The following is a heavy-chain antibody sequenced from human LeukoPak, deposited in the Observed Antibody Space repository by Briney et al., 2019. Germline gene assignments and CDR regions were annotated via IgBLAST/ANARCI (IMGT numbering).Heavy chain of an antibody. CDR3: ARDTGSWSSYYYYYMDV. CDR2: IYYSGST. D-gene: IGHD6-13*01. J-gene: IGHJ6*03. V-gene: IGHV4-39*07. Sequence: SETLSLTCTVSGGSISSSSYYWGWIRQPPGKGLEWIGSIYYSGSTYYNPSLKSRVTISVDTSKNQFSLKLSSVTAADTAVYYCARDTGSWSSYYYYYMDVWGKGTTVTVSS. CDR1: GGSISSSSYY.